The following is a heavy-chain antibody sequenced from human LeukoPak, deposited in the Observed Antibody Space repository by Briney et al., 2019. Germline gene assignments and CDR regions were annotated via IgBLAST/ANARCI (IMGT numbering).Heavy chain of an antibody. V-gene: IGHV3-49*04. Sequence: PGGSLRLSCTTSGFTFGDYAMSRVRQAPGKGLEWVSFIRRKAHGGTTEYAASVKGRFSSSRDDSKSIAYLQMNSLKTEDTAVYFCTRVTYYYDNSGYFHFDSWGQGSLVTVSS. D-gene: IGHD3-22*01. CDR3: TRVTYYYDNSGYFHFDS. CDR2: IRRKAHGGTT. CDR1: GFTFGDYA. J-gene: IGHJ4*02.